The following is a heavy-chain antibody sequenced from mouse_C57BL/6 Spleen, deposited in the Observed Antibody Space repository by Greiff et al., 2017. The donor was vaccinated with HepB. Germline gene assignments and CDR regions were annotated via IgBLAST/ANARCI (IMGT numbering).Heavy chain of an antibody. V-gene: IGHV5-17*01. CDR3: AMYSNYWYFDV. Sequence: EVKLVESGGGLVKPGGSLKLSCAASGFTFSDYGMHWVRQAPEKGLEWVAYISSGSSTIYYADTVKGRFTISRDNAKNTLFLQMTSLRSEDTAMYYCAMYSNYWYFDVWGTGTTVTVSS. CDR1: GFTFSDYG. J-gene: IGHJ1*03. D-gene: IGHD2-5*01. CDR2: ISSGSSTI.